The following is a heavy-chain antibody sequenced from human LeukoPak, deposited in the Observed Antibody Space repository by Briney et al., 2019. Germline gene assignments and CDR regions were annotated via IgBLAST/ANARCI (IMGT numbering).Heavy chain of an antibody. Sequence: SETVSLTCTVSGGSISNYYWSWIRQPPGKGLEWIGYVSASGSTKYNPSLNSRVTMSLDTSKNQFSLKLSSVTAADTAVYYCARAGGSGSYYYYFDYWGQGTLVTVSS. V-gene: IGHV4-59*01. CDR1: GGSISNYY. D-gene: IGHD6-19*01. J-gene: IGHJ4*02. CDR3: ARAGGSGSYYYYFDY. CDR2: VSASGST.